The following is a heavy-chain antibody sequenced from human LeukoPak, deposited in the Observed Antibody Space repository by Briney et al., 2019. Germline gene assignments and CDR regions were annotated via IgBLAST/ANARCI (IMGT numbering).Heavy chain of an antibody. CDR3: ARMTTSAFDI. J-gene: IGHJ3*02. CDR1: GGSFSGYY. Sequence: SETLSLTCAVYGGSFSGYYWSWIRQPPGKGLEWIGEINHSGSTNYNPSLKSRVTISVDTSKNQFSLQLSSVTAADTAVYYCARMTTSAFDIWGQGKMVTVSS. D-gene: IGHD4-11*01. V-gene: IGHV4-34*01. CDR2: INHSGST.